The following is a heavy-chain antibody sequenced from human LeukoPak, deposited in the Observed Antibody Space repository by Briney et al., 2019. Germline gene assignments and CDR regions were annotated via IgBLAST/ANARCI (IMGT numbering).Heavy chain of an antibody. D-gene: IGHD3-22*01. CDR2: IYHSGST. CDR1: GGSISSGGYY. Sequence: SETLSLTCTVSGGSISSGGYYWSWIRQPPGKGLEWIGYIYHSGSTYYNPSLKSRVTISVDRSKNQFSLKLSSVTAADTAVYYCARASVDDSSGYYFDYWGQGTLVTVSS. J-gene: IGHJ4*02. V-gene: IGHV4-30-2*01. CDR3: ARASVDDSSGYYFDY.